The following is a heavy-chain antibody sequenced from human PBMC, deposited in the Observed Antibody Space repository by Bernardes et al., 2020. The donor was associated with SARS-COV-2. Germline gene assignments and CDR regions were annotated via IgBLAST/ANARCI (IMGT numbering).Heavy chain of an antibody. J-gene: IGHJ4*02. CDR2: TRIKANSYTT. Sequence: GRSLRVSCAASGFTFSDHYMDWVRQAPGKGLDWVGRTRIKANSYTTEYAASVRGRFTISRDDSKNSLYLQMNSLKIEDTAVYYCVRVGCGGPKCYALDSWGQGTLVTVSS. V-gene: IGHV3-72*01. CDR3: VRVGCGGPKCYALDS. D-gene: IGHD2-21*01. CDR1: GFTFSDHY.